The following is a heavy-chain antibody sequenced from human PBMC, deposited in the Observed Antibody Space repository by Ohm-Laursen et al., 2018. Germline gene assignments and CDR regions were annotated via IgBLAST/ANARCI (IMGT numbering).Heavy chain of an antibody. D-gene: IGHD3-16*01. CDR1: GFNFSNYA. Sequence: SLRLSCAASGFNFSNYAMNWVRQAPGKGLEWVSYISSSGSTIHYADSVKGRFTISRDNAKNSLYLQMNSLRAEDTAVYHCARDPVRGLTDYWGQGTLVTVSS. V-gene: IGHV3-48*03. CDR3: ARDPVRGLTDY. CDR2: ISSSGSTI. J-gene: IGHJ4*02.